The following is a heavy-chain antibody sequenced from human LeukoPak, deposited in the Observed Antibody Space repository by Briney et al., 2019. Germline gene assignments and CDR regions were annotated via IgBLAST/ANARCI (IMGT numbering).Heavy chain of an antibody. V-gene: IGHV1-18*04. D-gene: IGHD2-2*01. CDR1: GYTFTSYG. CDR2: ISAYNGNT. Sequence: ASVKVACKASGYTFTSYGISWVRQAPGQGLEWMGWISAYNGNTNYAQKLQGRVTMTKDTSTSTAYRELRSLRSDDTAVYYCARLIVVVPAALDAFDIWGQGTMVTVSS. J-gene: IGHJ3*02. CDR3: ARLIVVVPAALDAFDI.